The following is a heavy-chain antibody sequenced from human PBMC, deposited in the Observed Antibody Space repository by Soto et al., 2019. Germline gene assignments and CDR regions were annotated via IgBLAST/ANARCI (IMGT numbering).Heavy chain of an antibody. CDR1: GGSISGHY. CDR2: IYSSGTT. V-gene: IGHV4-4*07. Sequence: QVQLQESGPGLVKPSETLSLTCTVSGGSISGHYWSWIRQPAGKGLEWIGRIYSSGTTKYNPTLKSRVTMSIDTSKKQFSLRLNSVTAADTAVYYCAGDLRVGPEEYLDFWGQGTLVTVSS. CDR3: AGDLRVGPEEYLDF. D-gene: IGHD3-9*01. J-gene: IGHJ4*02.